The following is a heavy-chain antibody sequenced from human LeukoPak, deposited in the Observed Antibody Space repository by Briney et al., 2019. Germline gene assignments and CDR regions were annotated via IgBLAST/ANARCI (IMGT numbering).Heavy chain of an antibody. D-gene: IGHD3-10*01. V-gene: IGHV3-23*01. CDR1: GFTFSSYA. J-gene: IGHJ4*02. CDR2: ISNSGGST. CDR3: AKRASGSGTSLYYFDY. Sequence: GGSLRLSCAASGFTFSSYAMSWVRQAPGKGLEWVSVISNSGGSTFYADSVKGRFTISRDNSKNTLYLQMNSLRAEDTAVYYCAKRASGSGTSLYYFDYGGQGTLVTVSS.